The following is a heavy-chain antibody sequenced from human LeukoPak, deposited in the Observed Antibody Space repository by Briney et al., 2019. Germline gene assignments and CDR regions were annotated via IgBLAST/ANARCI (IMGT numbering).Heavy chain of an antibody. CDR2: ISSSSSTI. V-gene: IGHV3-48*04. J-gene: IGHJ4*02. CDR3: ARDLGGGSC. Sequence: PGGSLRLSCAASGYTFSTYSMNWVRQAPGKGLEWVSYISSSSSTIYYADSVKGRFTISRDNAKNSLYLQMNSLRAEDTAVYYCARDLGGGSCWGQGTLVTVSS. D-gene: IGHD2-15*01. CDR1: GYTFSTYS.